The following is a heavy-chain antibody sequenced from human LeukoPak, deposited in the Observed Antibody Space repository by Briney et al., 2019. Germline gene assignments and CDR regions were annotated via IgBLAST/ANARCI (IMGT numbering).Heavy chain of an antibody. D-gene: IGHD5-18*01. V-gene: IGHV3-23*01. CDR1: GFTFSSYA. J-gene: IGHJ4*02. Sequence: GGSLRLSCAASGFTFSSYAMSWVRQAPGKGLEWVSAISGSGGSTYYADSVKGRFTISRDNSKNTLYLQMNSLRAEDTAVYYCARGGYHAYYPDYWGQGSLVTVSS. CDR3: ARGGYHAYYPDY. CDR2: ISGSGGST.